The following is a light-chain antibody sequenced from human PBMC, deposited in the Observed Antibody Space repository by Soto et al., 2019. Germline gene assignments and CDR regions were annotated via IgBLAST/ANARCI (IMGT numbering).Light chain of an antibody. Sequence: QPVLTQPPSVSGAPGQRVTISCTGSSSSIGAGYDVDWYQQLPGTAPKLLIYGNSNRPSGVPDRFSGSKSGTSASLAITGLEAEDEADYYCQSYDSSREVVFGGGTQLTVL. CDR1: SSSIGAGYD. J-gene: IGLJ2*01. CDR2: GNS. CDR3: QSYDSSREVV. V-gene: IGLV1-40*01.